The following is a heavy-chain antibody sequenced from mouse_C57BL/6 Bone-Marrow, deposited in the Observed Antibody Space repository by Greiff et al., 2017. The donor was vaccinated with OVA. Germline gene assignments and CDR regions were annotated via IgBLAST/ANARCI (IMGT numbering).Heavy chain of an antibody. Sequence: EVKLVESGGGLVQPGGSMKLSCVASGFTFSNYWMNWVRPSPEKGLEWVAQIRLKSDNYATHYADSVKGRFTISRDDSKSSVYLQMNNLRAEDTGIYYCTRAEYGYYDYFDYWGQGTTLTVSS. CDR1: GFTFSNYW. D-gene: IGHD2-10*02. J-gene: IGHJ2*01. CDR3: TRAEYGYYDYFDY. V-gene: IGHV6-3*01. CDR2: IRLKSDNYAT.